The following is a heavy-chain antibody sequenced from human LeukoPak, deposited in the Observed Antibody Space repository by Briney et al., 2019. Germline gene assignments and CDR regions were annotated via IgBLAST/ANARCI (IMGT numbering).Heavy chain of an antibody. J-gene: IGHJ1*01. CDR2: IYYTGRT. CDR3: ARRRYYDSTGYPD. Sequence: SETLSLICSVSGGYISSSSYYWGWIRQPPGKGLEWIGDIYYTGRTYYNSSLKSRLTVSIDTSKNQFSLKLASLTAADTGVYYCARRRYYDSTGYPDWGQGTRITVSS. CDR1: GGYISSSSYY. D-gene: IGHD3-22*01. V-gene: IGHV4-39*01.